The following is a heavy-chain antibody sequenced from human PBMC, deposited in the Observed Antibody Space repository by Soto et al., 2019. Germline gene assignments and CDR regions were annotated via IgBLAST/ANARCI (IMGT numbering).Heavy chain of an antibody. D-gene: IGHD4-4*01. CDR3: AKDKLYSNFEHYFHY. V-gene: IGHV3-9*01. Sequence: EVQLVESGGGFVQPGRSLRLSCTSSGFTFENYAMHWVRQAPGKGLEWVSGISWNRGTIGYADSVRGRFTISRDNAKNSLYLQMDRLRPEDTALYYCAKDKLYSNFEHYFHYWGRGTLVTVSS. J-gene: IGHJ4*02. CDR1: GFTFENYA. CDR2: ISWNRGTI.